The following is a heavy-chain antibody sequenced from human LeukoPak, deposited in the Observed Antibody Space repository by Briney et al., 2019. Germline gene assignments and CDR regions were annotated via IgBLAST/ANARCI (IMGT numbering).Heavy chain of an antibody. CDR2: IYTSGST. CDR1: GGSISSYY. V-gene: IGHV4-4*07. J-gene: IGHJ6*03. D-gene: IGHD4-11*01. Sequence: PSETLSLTCTVSGGSISSYYWSWIRQPAGKGLEWIGRIYTSGSTNYNPSLKSRVTMSVDTSKNQFSLKLSSVTAADTAVYYCARGPSQTTTAIYYYYMDVWGKGTTVTVSS. CDR3: ARGPSQTTTAIYYYYMDV.